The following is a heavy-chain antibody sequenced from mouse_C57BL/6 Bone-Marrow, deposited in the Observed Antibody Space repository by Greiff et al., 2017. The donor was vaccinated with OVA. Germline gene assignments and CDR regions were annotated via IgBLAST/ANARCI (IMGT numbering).Heavy chain of an antibody. J-gene: IGHJ1*03. CDR1: GFSLTSYG. CDR3: ARHAGTTVVYWYFDV. D-gene: IGHD1-1*01. V-gene: IGHV2-6-1*01. Sequence: VKLMESGPGLVAPSQSLSITCTVSGFSLTSYGVHWVRQPPGKGLEWLVVIWSDGSTTYNSSLKSRLSISKDNSKSQVFLKMNSLQSDDTAMYYYARHAGTTVVYWYFDVWGTGTTVTVSS. CDR2: IWSDGST.